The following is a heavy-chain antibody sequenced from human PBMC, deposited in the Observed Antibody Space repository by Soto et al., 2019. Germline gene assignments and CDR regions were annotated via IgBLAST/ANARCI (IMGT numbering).Heavy chain of an antibody. V-gene: IGHV3-21*01. D-gene: IGHD2-2*01. Sequence: PGGSLRLSCAASGFTFSSYSMTWVRQAPGKGLEWVSSISSSSSYIYYADSVKGRFTISRDNATNSLYLQMNSLRAEDTAVYYCAGEGVIVVVPAAMEAFDIWGQGTMVTASS. CDR2: ISSSSSYI. CDR3: AGEGVIVVVPAAMEAFDI. CDR1: GFTFSSYS. J-gene: IGHJ3*02.